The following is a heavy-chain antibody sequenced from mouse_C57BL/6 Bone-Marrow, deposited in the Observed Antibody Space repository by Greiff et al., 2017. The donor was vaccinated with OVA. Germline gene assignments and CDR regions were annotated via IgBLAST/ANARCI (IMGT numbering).Heavy chain of an antibody. CDR2: ISDGGSYT. V-gene: IGHV5-4*01. Sequence: EVKLVESGGGLVKPGGSLKLSCAASGFTFSSYAMSWVRQTPEKRLEWVATISDGGSYTYSPDNVKGRFTISRDNAKNNLYLQMSNLKSEDTAMYYCARDLLYDYDGVPFAYWGQGTLVTVSA. CDR1: GFTFSSYA. J-gene: IGHJ3*01. D-gene: IGHD2-4*01. CDR3: ARDLLYDYDGVPFAY.